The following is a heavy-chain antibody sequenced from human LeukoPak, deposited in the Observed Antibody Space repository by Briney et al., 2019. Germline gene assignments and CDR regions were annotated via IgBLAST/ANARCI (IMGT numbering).Heavy chain of an antibody. J-gene: IGHJ2*01. CDR1: GFTFSSYA. CDR2: ISGSGGST. Sequence: GGSLRLSCAASGFTFSSYAMSWVRQAPGKGLEWFSAISGSGGSTYYADSVKGRFTISRDNSKNTLYLQMNSLRAEDTAVYYCQKRVILRIRVFFVNYQDKGYFYLGGRGPL. D-gene: IGHD2-8*01. V-gene: IGHV3-23*01. CDR3: QKRVILRIRVFFVNYQDKGYFYL.